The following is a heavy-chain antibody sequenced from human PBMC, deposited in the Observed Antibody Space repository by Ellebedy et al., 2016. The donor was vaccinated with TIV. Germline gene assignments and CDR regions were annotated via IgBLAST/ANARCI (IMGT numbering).Heavy chain of an antibody. CDR1: GGSISNYY. J-gene: IGHJ4*02. V-gene: IGHV4-59*01. CDR2: IYYSGST. CDR3: AREGVAGGFDY. D-gene: IGHD6-13*01. Sequence: SETLSLTCTVSGGSISNYYWSWILQPPGKGLEWIGYIYYSGSTNYNPSLKSRVTISVDTSKNQFSLKLSSVTAADTAVYYCAREGVAGGFDYWGQGTLVTVSS.